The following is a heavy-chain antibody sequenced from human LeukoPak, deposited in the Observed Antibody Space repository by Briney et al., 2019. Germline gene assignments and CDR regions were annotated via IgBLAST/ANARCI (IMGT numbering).Heavy chain of an antibody. CDR1: GGSISSGDYY. V-gene: IGHV4-30-4*01. Sequence: SETLSLTCTVSGGSISSGDYYWSWIRQPPGKGLEWIGYIYYSGSTYYNPSLKSRVTISVDTSKNQFSLKLSSVTAADTAVYYCVRDRRHSYGSYFDPWGQGTLVIVSS. J-gene: IGHJ5*02. D-gene: IGHD5-18*01. CDR2: IYYSGST. CDR3: VRDRRHSYGSYFDP.